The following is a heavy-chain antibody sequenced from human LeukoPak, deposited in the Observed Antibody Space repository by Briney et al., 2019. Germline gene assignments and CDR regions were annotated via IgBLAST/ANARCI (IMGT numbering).Heavy chain of an antibody. V-gene: IGHV3-7*01. CDR3: ARNAPLDY. CDR1: GFTFSNSW. J-gene: IGHJ4*02. Sequence: GGSLRLSYAASGFTFSNSWMSWVRQAPGKGLEWLAFIKLDGREKYYVDSVKGRFTISRDNAKSSLHLEMSTLRAEDTAVYYCARNAPLDYWGRGTLVTVSS. CDR2: IKLDGREK.